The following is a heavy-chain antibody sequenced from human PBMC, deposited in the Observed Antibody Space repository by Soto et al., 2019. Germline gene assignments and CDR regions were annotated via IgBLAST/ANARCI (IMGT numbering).Heavy chain of an antibody. J-gene: IGHJ5*02. CDR1: GFMFENYA. Sequence: LRLSCAASGFMFENYAMIWVRQAPGKGLEWVATVRGNSYGAYYADSVRGRFIISRDNSKNTMSLQLNSLRDDDTAIYYCAKGKSENGVDWLDPWGPGTLVTVS. D-gene: IGHD2-8*01. CDR3: AKGKSENGVDWLDP. CDR2: VRGNSYGA. V-gene: IGHV3-23*01.